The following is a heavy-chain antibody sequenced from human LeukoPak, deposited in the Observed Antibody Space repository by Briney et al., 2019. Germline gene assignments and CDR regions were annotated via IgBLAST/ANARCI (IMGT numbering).Heavy chain of an antibody. D-gene: IGHD6-13*01. V-gene: IGHV4-4*02. Sequence: PSETLSLTCTVSGGSISSSNCWSWVRQPPGKGLEWIGGIYHSGSTNYNPSLKSRVIISVDKSKNQFSLKLTSVTAADTAVYYCARDKAAAGTSCFDPWGQGTLVTVSS. CDR2: IYHSGST. CDR3: ARDKAAAGTSCFDP. CDR1: GGSISSSNC. J-gene: IGHJ5*02.